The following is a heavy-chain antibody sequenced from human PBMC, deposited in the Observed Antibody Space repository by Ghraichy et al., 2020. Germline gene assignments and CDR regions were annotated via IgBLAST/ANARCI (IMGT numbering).Heavy chain of an antibody. Sequence: ASVKVSCKASGYTFTSYGISWVRQAPGQGLEWMGWISAYNGNTNYAQKLQGRVTMTTDTSTSTAYMELRSLRSDDTAVYYCARDYPSYDFWSGYYFLELDYWGQGTLVTVSS. V-gene: IGHV1-18*01. D-gene: IGHD3-3*01. CDR2: ISAYNGNT. J-gene: IGHJ4*02. CDR1: GYTFTSYG. CDR3: ARDYPSYDFWSGYYFLELDY.